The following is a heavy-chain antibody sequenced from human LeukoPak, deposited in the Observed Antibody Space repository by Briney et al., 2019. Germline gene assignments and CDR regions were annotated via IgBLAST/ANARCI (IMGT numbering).Heavy chain of an antibody. Sequence: PGGSLRLSCATSGFTFSRYAMHWDRQAPGKGLEWVALISYDANIGSNKYYADSVKGRFTISRDNSKNTLYLQMNSLRAEDTAVYYCARDGGYDFWSGYYQDYWGQGTLVTVSS. J-gene: IGHJ4*02. CDR2: ISYDANIGSNK. V-gene: IGHV3-30-3*01. D-gene: IGHD3-3*01. CDR3: ARDGGYDFWSGYYQDY. CDR1: GFTFSRYA.